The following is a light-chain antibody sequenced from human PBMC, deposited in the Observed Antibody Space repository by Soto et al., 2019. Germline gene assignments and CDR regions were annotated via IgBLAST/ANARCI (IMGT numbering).Light chain of an antibody. CDR3: QQLKAYHRT. CDR2: TAS. J-gene: IGKJ1*01. CDR1: QGIATN. V-gene: IGKV1-9*01. Sequence: DVHLTQSPSFLSASVGDRVTVTCRASQGIATNLAWYQQKPGKAPKPLIYTASALQSGVPSRFSGSGSGTEFTLTISSLQPEDFATYFCQQLKAYHRTFGQGNKVEI.